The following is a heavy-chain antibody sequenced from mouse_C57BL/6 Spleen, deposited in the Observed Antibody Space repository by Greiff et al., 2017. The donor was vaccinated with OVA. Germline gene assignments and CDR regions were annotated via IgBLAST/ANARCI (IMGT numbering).Heavy chain of an antibody. D-gene: IGHD2-4*01. V-gene: IGHV1-42*01. Sequence: EVQLQQSGPELVKPGASVKISCKASGYSFTGYYMNWVKQSPEKSLEWIGEINPSTGGTTYNQKFKAKATLTVDKSSSTAYMQLKSLTSEDSAVYYCARRYYDYDERNFDYWGQGTTLTVSS. CDR3: ARRYYDYDERNFDY. CDR1: GYSFTGYY. CDR2: INPSTGGT. J-gene: IGHJ2*01.